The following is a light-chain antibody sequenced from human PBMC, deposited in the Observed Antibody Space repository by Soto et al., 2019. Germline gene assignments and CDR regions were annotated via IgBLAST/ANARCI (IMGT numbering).Light chain of an antibody. Sequence: FTLSPVTXSFLSLKRAPAACGDSQSVSSNYLAWYKQKTGQXPXXXIYGAYNRATGVTARFSGSGSGTELTLTLRRLQSEDCAIYSCQQYGLYLTFGDGTRLEI. V-gene: IGKV3-20*01. CDR3: QQYGLYLT. CDR2: GAY. J-gene: IGKJ5*01. CDR1: QSVSSNY.